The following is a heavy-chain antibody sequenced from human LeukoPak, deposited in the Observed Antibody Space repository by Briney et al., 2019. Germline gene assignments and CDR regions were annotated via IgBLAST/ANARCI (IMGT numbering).Heavy chain of an antibody. V-gene: IGHV3-43*01. CDR3: AKDLTYESSGSVIDN. CDR1: GFIFEDYT. Sequence: GGSLRLSCAASGFIFEDYTMHWVRQVPGKTLEWVSLVNWHGTTYYADSLKGRFTISRDNSKNSLYLQMDSLRTEDIAFYYCAKDLTYESSGSVIDNWGLGTLVTVSS. CDR2: VNWHGTT. J-gene: IGHJ4*02. D-gene: IGHD3-22*01.